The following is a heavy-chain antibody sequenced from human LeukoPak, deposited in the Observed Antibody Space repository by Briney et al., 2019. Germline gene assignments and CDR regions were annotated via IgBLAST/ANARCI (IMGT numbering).Heavy chain of an antibody. CDR1: GGSISSSSYY. V-gene: IGHV4-39*01. J-gene: IGHJ2*01. CDR2: TYYSGST. Sequence: SETLSLTCTVSGGSISSSSYYWGWIRQPPGKGLEWIGSTYYSGSTYYNPSLKSRVTISVDTSKNQFSLKLSSVTAADTAVYYCARHECGGSCPYWYFDLWGRGTLVTVSS. D-gene: IGHD2-15*01. CDR3: ARHECGGSCPYWYFDL.